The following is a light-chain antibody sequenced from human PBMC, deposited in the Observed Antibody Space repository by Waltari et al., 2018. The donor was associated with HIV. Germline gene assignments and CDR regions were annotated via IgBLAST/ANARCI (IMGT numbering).Light chain of an antibody. Sequence: DIQMTQSPSSLSASVGDRVTITCRARQAISNSLAWYQQKPGKIPQLLIYAASTLQFGVPSRFSAFGSGTNFTLAITSVQPEDVATYFCQNYKNAPRTFGQGTKVEIK. CDR2: AAS. J-gene: IGKJ1*01. V-gene: IGKV1-27*01. CDR3: QNYKNAPRT. CDR1: QAISNS.